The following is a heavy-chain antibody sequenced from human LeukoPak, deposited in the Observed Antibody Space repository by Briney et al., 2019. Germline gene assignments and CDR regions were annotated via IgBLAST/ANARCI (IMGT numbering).Heavy chain of an antibody. CDR1: GFTVSSNY. D-gene: IGHD2-15*01. CDR2: IYGGGGT. CDR3: ASPYCSGDSCYSGY. J-gene: IGHJ4*02. Sequence: GGSLRLSCAASGFTVSSNYMSWVRQAPGKGLEWVSVIYGGGGTYDPDFVKGRFTISRDNSKNKMYLQMNTLRAEDTAVYYCASPYCSGDSCYSGYWGQGTLVTVSS. V-gene: IGHV3-66*01.